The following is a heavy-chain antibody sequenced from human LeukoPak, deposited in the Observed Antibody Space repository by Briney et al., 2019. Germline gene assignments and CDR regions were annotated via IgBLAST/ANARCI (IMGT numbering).Heavy chain of an antibody. D-gene: IGHD3-16*01. J-gene: IGHJ4*02. V-gene: IGHV4-39*01. CDR1: GDSIITSSYY. CDR2: IYYSGIT. Sequence: SETLSLTCTVSGDSIITSSYYWGWVRQPPGKGLEWLGSIYYSGITHYNPSLKRRVTIYVDTSSNQFSLHLHSVTAADTAVFYCARSDYYDYTQTDFWGQGTLVTVSS. CDR3: ARSDYYDYTQTDF.